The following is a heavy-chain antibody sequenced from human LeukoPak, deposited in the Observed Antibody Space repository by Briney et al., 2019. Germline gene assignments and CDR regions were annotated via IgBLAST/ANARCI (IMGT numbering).Heavy chain of an antibody. CDR3: AADLNRGYSYGYLDY. CDR1: GFTFTSSA. CDR2: IVVGSGNT. V-gene: IGHV1-58*01. Sequence: TSVKVSCKASGFTFTSSAVQWVRQARGQRLEWIGWIVVGSGNTNYAQKFQERVTITRDMSTSRAYMELSSLRSEDTAVYYCAADLNRGYSYGYLDYWGQGTLVTVSS. D-gene: IGHD5-18*01. J-gene: IGHJ4*02.